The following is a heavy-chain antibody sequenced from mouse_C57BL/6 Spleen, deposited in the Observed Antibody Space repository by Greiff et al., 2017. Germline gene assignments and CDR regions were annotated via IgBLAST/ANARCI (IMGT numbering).Heavy chain of an antibody. CDR3: ARNSYGYAMDY. CDR2: INPYNGGT. Sequence: EVQLQQSGPVLVKPGASVKMSCKASGYTFTDYYMNWVKQSHGKSLEWIGVINPYNGGTSYNQKFKGKATLTVDKSSSTAYMELNSLTSEDSAVYYCARNSYGYAMDYWGQGTSVTVSS. V-gene: IGHV1-19*01. J-gene: IGHJ4*01. CDR1: GYTFTDYY. D-gene: IGHD1-1*02.